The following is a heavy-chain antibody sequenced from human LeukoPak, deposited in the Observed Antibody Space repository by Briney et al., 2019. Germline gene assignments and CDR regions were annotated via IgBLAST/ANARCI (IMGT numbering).Heavy chain of an antibody. D-gene: IGHD3-22*01. CDR1: GYTFTSYY. J-gene: IGHJ5*02. CDR2: INPSGGST. CDR3: ARDMAQIVVVITKNWFDP. Sequence: ASVKVSCKASGYTFTSYYMHWVRQAPGQGLEWMGIINPSGGSTSYAQKFQGRVTMTRDTSTSTAYMELSSLRSEDTAVYYCARDMAQIVVVITKNWFDPWGQGTLVTVSS. V-gene: IGHV1-46*01.